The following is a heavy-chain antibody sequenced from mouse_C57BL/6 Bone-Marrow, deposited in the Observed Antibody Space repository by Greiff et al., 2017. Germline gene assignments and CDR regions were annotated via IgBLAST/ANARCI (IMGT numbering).Heavy chain of an antibody. Sequence: EVQLQQSGAELVKPGASVKLSCTASGFNIKDYYIHWVKQRTEQGLEWIGRLDPEDCETQYAPKFQVKATITADTASNTAYLQLSSLTSEDTAVYYCTRSLIYYGTNYWGQGTTLTVSS. CDR2: LDPEDCET. CDR1: GFNIKDYY. J-gene: IGHJ2*01. CDR3: TRSLIYYGTNY. V-gene: IGHV14-2*01. D-gene: IGHD1-1*01.